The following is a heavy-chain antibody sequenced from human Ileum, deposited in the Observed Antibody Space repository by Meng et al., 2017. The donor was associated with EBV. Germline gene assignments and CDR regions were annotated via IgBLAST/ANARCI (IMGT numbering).Heavy chain of an antibody. CDR1: GGSISSGGYY. J-gene: IGHJ4*02. CDR2: IYKSGST. D-gene: IGHD3-22*01. CDR3: ARGGDTSGYSLDY. Sequence: QVQLQESGPGLVTPSQTLSRTVAVSGGSISSGGYYWSWIRQPPGKGLEWIGYIYKSGSTYYNPSLTSRVTISVDTSKNQFFLKLGSVTAADTGVYYCARGGDTSGYSLDYWGQGILVTVSS. V-gene: IGHV4-30-4*01.